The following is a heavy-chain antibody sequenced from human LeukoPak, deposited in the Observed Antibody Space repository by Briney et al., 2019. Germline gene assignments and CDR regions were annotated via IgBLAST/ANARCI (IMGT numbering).Heavy chain of an antibody. V-gene: IGHV4-4*07. D-gene: IGHD3-10*01. J-gene: IGHJ6*03. CDR3: ARSYGSGSYFYYYYYMDV. CDR1: GGSISSYY. CDR2: FYTSGST. Sequence: PSETLSLTCTVSGGSISSYYWSWIRQPAGKGLEWIGRFYTSGSTYYNPSLKSRVTISVDTSKNPFSLKLSSVTAADTAVYYCARSYGSGSYFYYYYYMDVWGKGTTVTVSS.